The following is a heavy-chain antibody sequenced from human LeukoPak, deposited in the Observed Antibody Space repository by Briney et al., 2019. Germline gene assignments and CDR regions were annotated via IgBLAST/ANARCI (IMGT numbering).Heavy chain of an antibody. J-gene: IGHJ5*02. D-gene: IGHD6-13*01. CDR3: ARTLGTRGSNWFDP. CDR2: ISAYNGNT. V-gene: IGHV1-18*01. Sequence: ASVKVSCKASGYTFTSYGISWVRQAPGQGLEWMGWISAYNGNTNYAQKLQGRVTMTTDTSTSTAYMELRSLRSDDTAVYYCARTLGTRGSNWFDPWAREPWSPSPQ. CDR1: GYTFTSYG.